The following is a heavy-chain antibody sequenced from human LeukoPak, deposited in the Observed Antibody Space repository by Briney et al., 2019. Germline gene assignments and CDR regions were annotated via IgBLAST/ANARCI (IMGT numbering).Heavy chain of an antibody. D-gene: IGHD3-10*01. J-gene: IGHJ4*02. CDR1: GYTFTGYY. CDR3: ARVSRGLYGSGSDYRSYYFDY. V-gene: IGHV1-2*06. CDR2: INPNSGGT. Sequence: VASVKVSCKASGYTFTGYYMHWVRQAPGQGLEWMGRINPNSGGTNYAQKFQGRVTMTRDTSISTAYMELSRLRSDDTAVYYCARVSRGLYGSGSDYRSYYFDYWGQGTLVTVSS.